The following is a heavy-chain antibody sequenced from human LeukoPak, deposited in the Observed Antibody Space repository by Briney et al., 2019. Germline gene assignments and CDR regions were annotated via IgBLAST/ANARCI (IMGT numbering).Heavy chain of an antibody. CDR2: IKQDGSEK. Sequence: PGGSLRLSCAASGLTISLYWMTWVRQAPGKGLEWVANIKQDGSEKYYVDSVKGRFTISRDNAKNSLYLQMNSLRAEDTAVYYCARGGGSFDYWGQGTLVTVSS. CDR1: GLTISLYW. CDR3: ARGGGSFDY. V-gene: IGHV3-7*05. J-gene: IGHJ4*02.